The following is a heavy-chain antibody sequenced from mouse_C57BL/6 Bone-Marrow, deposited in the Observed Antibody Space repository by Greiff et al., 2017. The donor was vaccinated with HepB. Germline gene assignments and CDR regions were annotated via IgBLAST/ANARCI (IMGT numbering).Heavy chain of an antibody. D-gene: IGHD1-1*01. J-gene: IGHJ4*01. Sequence: EVQLQHSGPELVKPGASVKISCKASGYTFTDYYMNWVKQSHGKSLEWIGDINPNNGGTSYNQKFKGKATLTVDKSSSTAYMELRSLTSEDSAVYYCSFITTVVADYYAMDYWGQGTSVTVSS. V-gene: IGHV1-26*01. CDR3: SFITTVVADYYAMDY. CDR1: GYTFTDYY. CDR2: INPNNGGT.